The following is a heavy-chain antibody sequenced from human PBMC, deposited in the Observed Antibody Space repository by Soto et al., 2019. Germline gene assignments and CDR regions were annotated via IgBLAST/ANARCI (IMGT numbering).Heavy chain of an antibody. CDR2: VYYTGST. D-gene: IGHD2-21*02. V-gene: IGHV4-30-4*01. CDR1: GASIRSTDYY. Sequence: SETLSLTCTVSGASIRSTDYYWSWIRQAPGKGLEWIGYVYYTGSTYYNPSLTSRLTISVDTSKNQFSLKLTSVTAAETAVYYCVRTAREGAVAPHWFDRWGQGTQVTVSS. CDR3: VRTAREGAVAPHWFDR. J-gene: IGHJ5*02.